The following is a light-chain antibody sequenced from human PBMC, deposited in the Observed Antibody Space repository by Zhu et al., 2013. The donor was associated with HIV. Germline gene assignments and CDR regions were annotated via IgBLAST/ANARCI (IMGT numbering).Light chain of an antibody. CDR1: SSDVGDYNY. Sequence: QSALTQPASVSGSPGQSITISCTGTSSDVGDYNYVSWYQQHPGKAPKLMLYEVSKRPSGVPDRFSGSKSGNMASLTVSGLQAEDEADYYCSSYAGSQGVFGTGTKVTVL. CDR2: EVS. J-gene: IGLJ1*01. V-gene: IGLV2-8*01. CDR3: SSYAGSQGV.